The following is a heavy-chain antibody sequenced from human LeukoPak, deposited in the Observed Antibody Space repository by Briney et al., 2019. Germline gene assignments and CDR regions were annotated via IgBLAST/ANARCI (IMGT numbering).Heavy chain of an antibody. CDR3: ARGPGKRYCSSTSCYNWFDP. CDR2: INPSGGST. D-gene: IGHD2-2*01. V-gene: IGHV1-46*01. J-gene: IGHJ5*02. CDR1: GYTFTSYY. Sequence: ASVKVSCKASGYTFTSYYMHWVRQAPGQGLEWMGIINPSGGSTSYAQKFQGRVTMTRDTSTSTVYMELSGLRSEDTAVYYCARGPGKRYCSSTSCYNWFDPWGQGTLVTVSS.